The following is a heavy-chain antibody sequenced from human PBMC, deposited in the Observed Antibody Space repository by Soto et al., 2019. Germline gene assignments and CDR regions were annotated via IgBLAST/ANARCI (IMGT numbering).Heavy chain of an antibody. J-gene: IGHJ5*02. CDR3: ARLVGASNWFDP. CDR2: IYYSGST. D-gene: IGHD1-26*01. Sequence: QLQLQESGPGLVKPSETLSLTCTVSGGSISSSSYYWGWIRQPPGKGLEWIGSIYYSGSTYYNPSLKSRVTISVDTSKNQFSLKLSSVTAADTAVYYCARLVGASNWFDPWGQGTLVTVSS. V-gene: IGHV4-39*01. CDR1: GGSISSSSYY.